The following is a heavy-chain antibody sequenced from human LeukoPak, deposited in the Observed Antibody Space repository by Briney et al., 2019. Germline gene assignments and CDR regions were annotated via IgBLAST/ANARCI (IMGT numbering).Heavy chain of an antibody. CDR2: IYYSGST. V-gene: IGHV4-59*08. J-gene: IGHJ4*02. CDR1: GGSINSHH. D-gene: IGHD3-16*02. CDR3: ASRSLSTSDY. Sequence: PSETLSLTCTVSGGSINSHHWSWIRQPPGKGLEWIAYIYYSGSTNYNPSLKSRVTISVDTSNNQFSLKLSSVTAADTAVYYCASRSLSTSDYWGQGTLVTVSS.